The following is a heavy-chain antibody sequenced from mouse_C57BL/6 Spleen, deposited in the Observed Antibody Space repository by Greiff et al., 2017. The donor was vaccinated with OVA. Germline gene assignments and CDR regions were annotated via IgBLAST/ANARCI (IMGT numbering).Heavy chain of an antibody. Sequence: QVTLKVSGPGILQSSQTLSLTCSFSGFSLSTSGMGVSWIRQPSGKGLEWLAHIYWDDDKRYNPSLKSRPTISKDTSRNQVFLKITSVDTADTATYYCARSSPSDGYYETDYFDYWGQGTTLTVSS. V-gene: IGHV8-12*01. CDR1: GFSLSTSGMG. CDR2: IYWDDDK. J-gene: IGHJ2*01. CDR3: ARSSPSDGYYETDYFDY. D-gene: IGHD2-3*01.